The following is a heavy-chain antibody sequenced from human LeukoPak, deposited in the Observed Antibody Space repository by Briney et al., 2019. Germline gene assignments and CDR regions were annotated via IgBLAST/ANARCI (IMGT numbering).Heavy chain of an antibody. V-gene: IGHV4-34*01. J-gene: IGHJ5*02. CDR3: ARGRFDP. CDR1: GGSFSGYY. CDR2: INHSGST. Sequence: PSETLSLTCTVYGGSFSGYYWSWIRQPPGKGLEWIGEINHSGSTNYNPSLKSRVTISVDTSKNQFSLKLSSVTAADTAVYYCARGRFDPWGQGTLVTVSS.